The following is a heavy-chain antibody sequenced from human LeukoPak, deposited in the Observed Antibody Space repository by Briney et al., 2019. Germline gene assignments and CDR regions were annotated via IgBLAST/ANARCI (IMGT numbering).Heavy chain of an antibody. D-gene: IGHD3-22*01. CDR1: GFSFSKYG. V-gene: IGHV3-33*01. CDR2: IWYDGSQR. J-gene: IGHJ3*02. Sequence: GRSLRLSCAASGFSFSKYGLHWVRQAPGKGLQWVAMIWYDGSQRYYVDSVKGRFTISRDSSKNTMFLQMNSLTDEDTAVYYCAIENFDSGGPGSGSPAFDIWGQGIMVSVSS. CDR3: AIENFDSGGPGSGSPAFDI.